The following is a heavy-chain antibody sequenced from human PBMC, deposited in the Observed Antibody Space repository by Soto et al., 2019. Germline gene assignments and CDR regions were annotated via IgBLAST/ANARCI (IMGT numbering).Heavy chain of an antibody. D-gene: IGHD2-15*01. CDR1: GGTFSHSA. V-gene: IGHV1-69*12. CDR3: ARGGGRTGHAVSPRACCMDV. J-gene: IGHJ6*02. CDR2: IIPIFGTA. Sequence: QVQLVQSGAEVKKPGSSVTVSCKASGGTFSHSAISWVRQAPGQGLGWMGGIIPIFGTANYAQKFQGRVTFTADESTTTAYMDLSSLRSEDTAVYYCARGGGRTGHAVSPRACCMDVWGQGTTVTVAS.